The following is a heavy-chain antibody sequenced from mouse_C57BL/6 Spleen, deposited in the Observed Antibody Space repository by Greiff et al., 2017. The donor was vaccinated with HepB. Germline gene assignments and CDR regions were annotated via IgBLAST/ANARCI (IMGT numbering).Heavy chain of an antibody. CDR1: GYTFTSYW. CDR3: GREGYYGSSYGAY. CDR2: IDPSDSET. V-gene: IGHV1-52*01. J-gene: IGHJ3*01. D-gene: IGHD1-1*01. Sequence: QVQLQQPGAELVRPGSSVKLSCKASGYTFTSYWMHWVKQRPIQGLEWIGNIDPSDSETHYNQKFKDKATLTVDKPSSTAYMQLSSLTSEDSAVYYCGREGYYGSSYGAYWGQGTLVTVSA.